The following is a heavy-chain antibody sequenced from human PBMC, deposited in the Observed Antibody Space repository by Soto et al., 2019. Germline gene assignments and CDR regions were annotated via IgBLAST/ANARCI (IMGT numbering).Heavy chain of an antibody. CDR1: GFTFSDYY. CDR2: ISSSGSTI. J-gene: IGHJ6*02. CDR3: SSWRRYYYGMDV. V-gene: IGHV3-11*01. Sequence: LRLSCAAAGFTFSDYYMSWIRHAPGKGLELVSYISSSGSTIYYADSVKGRFTISRDNAKNSLYLQMNSLRAEDTAVYYCSSWRRYYYGMDVWDQGTTVTVSS. D-gene: IGHD3-3*01.